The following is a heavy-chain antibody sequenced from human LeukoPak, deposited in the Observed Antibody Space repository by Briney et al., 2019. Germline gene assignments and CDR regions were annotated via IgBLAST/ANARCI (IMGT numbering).Heavy chain of an antibody. V-gene: IGHV4-59*01. J-gene: IGHJ3*02. CDR2: IYYSGST. CDR1: GGSISSYY. D-gene: IGHD6-19*01. CDR3: ARGGGGRYSSGWYDDAFDI. Sequence: SETLSLTCTVSGGSISSYYWSWIRQPPGKGLEWIGYIYYSGSTNYNPSLKSRVTISVDTSKNQFSLKLSSVTAADTAVYYCARGGGGRYSSGWYDDAFDIWGQGTMVTVSS.